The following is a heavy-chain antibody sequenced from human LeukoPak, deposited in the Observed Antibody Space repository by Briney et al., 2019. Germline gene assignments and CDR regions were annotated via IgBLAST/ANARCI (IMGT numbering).Heavy chain of an antibody. Sequence: SETLSLTCTVSGGSISSYYWSWIRQPPGKGLEWIGYIYYSGSTNYNPSLKSRVTISVDTSKNQFSLKLSSVTAADTAVYYCATGITMVRGGANWFDPWGQGTLVTVSS. CDR2: IYYSGST. CDR1: GGSISSYY. J-gene: IGHJ5*02. D-gene: IGHD3-10*01. CDR3: ATGITMVRGGANWFDP. V-gene: IGHV4-59*01.